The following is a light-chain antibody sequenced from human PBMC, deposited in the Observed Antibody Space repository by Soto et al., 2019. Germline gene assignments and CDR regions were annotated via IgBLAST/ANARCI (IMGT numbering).Light chain of an antibody. CDR3: CSYAGSSTSVV. Sequence: QSALTQPASVSGSPGQSITISCTGTSSDVRSYNLVSWYQQHPGKAPQLMIYEGSKRPSGVSNRFSGSKSGNTASLTISGLQAEDEADYYCCSYAGSSTSVVFGGGTKLTVL. V-gene: IGLV2-23*01. J-gene: IGLJ2*01. CDR2: EGS. CDR1: SSDVRSYNL.